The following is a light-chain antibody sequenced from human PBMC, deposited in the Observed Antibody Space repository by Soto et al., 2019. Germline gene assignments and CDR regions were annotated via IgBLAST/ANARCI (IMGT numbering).Light chain of an antibody. Sequence: QAALTQPPCAYGSXGQSVTISCTGTSSDIGGYNYVSWYQQHPGKAPKLMIYEVTKRPSGVPDRFSGSKSGNTASLTVSGLQAEDEADYYCSSYAGSNNLGVFGTGTKVTVL. CDR2: EVT. J-gene: IGLJ1*01. V-gene: IGLV2-8*01. CDR3: SSYAGSNNLGV. CDR1: SSDIGGYNY.